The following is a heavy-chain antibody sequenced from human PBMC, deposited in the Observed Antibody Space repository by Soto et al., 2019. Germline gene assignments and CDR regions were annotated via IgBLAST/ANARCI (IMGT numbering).Heavy chain of an antibody. D-gene: IGHD2-2*02. CDR2: INAGNGNT. CDR1: GCTFSTYT. Sequence: ASVNVSCKASGCTFSTYTMHWVRQAPGQRPEWMGWINAGNGNTQYSRNFQGRVTITTDTSASTAYMELSSLRSEDTAVYYCARDKGYCSGATCYNPLFDYWGQ. CDR3: ARDKGYCSGATCYNPLFDY. J-gene: IGHJ4*01. V-gene: IGHV1-3*01.